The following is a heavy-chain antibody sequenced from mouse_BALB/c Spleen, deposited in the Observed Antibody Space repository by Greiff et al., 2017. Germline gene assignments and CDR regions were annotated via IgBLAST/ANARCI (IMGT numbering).Heavy chain of an antibody. CDR3: ARGLDY. Sequence: EVKVVESGGDLVKPGGSLKLSCAASGFTFSSYGMSWVRQTPDKRLEWVATISSGGSYTYYPDSVKGRFTISRDNAKNTLYLQMSSLKSEDTAMYYCARGLDYWGQGTTLTVSS. V-gene: IGHV5-6*01. CDR1: GFTFSSYG. D-gene: IGHD3-3*01. J-gene: IGHJ2*01. CDR2: ISSGGSYT.